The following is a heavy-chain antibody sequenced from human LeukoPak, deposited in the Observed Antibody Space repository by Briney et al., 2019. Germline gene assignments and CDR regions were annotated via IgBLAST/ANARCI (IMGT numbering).Heavy chain of an antibody. CDR3: SRRSETPPLGDYDYDYYDMDV. J-gene: IGHJ6*02. V-gene: IGHV3-73*01. Sequence: SGGSLRLSCAASGYTFSDSAIHWVRQASGRGLEWVGRIKSKTANDATAYAASVIGRLTISRDDSKTTAYLQMNSLKTEDTAVYYCSRRSETPPLGDYDYDYYDMDVWGQGTTVTVSS. CDR1: GYTFSDSA. CDR2: IKSKTANDAT. D-gene: IGHD2-21*02.